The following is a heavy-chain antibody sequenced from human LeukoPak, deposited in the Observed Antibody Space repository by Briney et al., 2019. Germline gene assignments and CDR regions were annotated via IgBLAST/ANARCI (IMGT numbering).Heavy chain of an antibody. D-gene: IGHD3-16*01. V-gene: IGHV3-21*01. Sequence: GGSLRLSCAASGFIFTNYNFNWVHQAPGKGLEWASSISGGSTYIYYADSVRGRFTNSRDNAKNSLYLQMNSLRAEDTAVYYCARVGVIMITFGGVNNWFDPWGQGTLVTVSS. J-gene: IGHJ5*02. CDR3: ARVGVIMITFGGVNNWFDP. CDR1: GFIFTNYN. CDR2: ISGGSTYI.